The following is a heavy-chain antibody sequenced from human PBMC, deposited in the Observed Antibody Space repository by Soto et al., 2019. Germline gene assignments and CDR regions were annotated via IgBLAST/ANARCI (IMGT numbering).Heavy chain of an antibody. Sequence: PGGSLRLSCAASGFTFSDYYMSWIRQAPGKGLEWVSYISSSSSYTNYADSVKGRFTISRDNAKNSLYLQMNSLRAEDTAVYFCAREGIAVAVSRNYFDYWGQGTLVTVSS. CDR3: AREGIAVAVSRNYFDY. J-gene: IGHJ4*02. V-gene: IGHV3-11*05. D-gene: IGHD6-19*01. CDR2: ISSSSSYT. CDR1: GFTFSDYY.